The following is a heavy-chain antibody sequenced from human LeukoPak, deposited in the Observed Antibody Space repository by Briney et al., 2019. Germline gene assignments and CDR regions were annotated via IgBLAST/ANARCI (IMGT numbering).Heavy chain of an antibody. D-gene: IGHD2-8*01. CDR2: VYSTGNV. Sequence: PSETLSLTCSVSGVSVNSRTFFWNWVRQPPGKGLEWIGSVYSTGNVYQSPSLQSRAAISVDASNNSFSLTLQSVTAADTAVYFCVRGAMVSKPGDFWGPGTPVIVSS. CDR3: VRGAMVSKPGDF. J-gene: IGHJ4*02. CDR1: GVSVNSRTFF. V-gene: IGHV4-39*02.